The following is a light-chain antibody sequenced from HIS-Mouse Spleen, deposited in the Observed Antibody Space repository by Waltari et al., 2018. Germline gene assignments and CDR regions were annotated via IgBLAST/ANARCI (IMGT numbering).Light chain of an antibody. V-gene: IGLV1-47*01. CDR2: RNN. CDR3: AAWGDSLSGYV. Sequence: QSVLTQPPSASGTPGQRVTISCSGSSSNIGSNYVYWYQQLPGTAPKLLIYRNNQRPSGVPAGSSGSESGTSAARGISGLRSEDEADYYCAAWGDSLSGYVFGTGTKVTVL. CDR1: SSNIGSNY. J-gene: IGLJ1*01.